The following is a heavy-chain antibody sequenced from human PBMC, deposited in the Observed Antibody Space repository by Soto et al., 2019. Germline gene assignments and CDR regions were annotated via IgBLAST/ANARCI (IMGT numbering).Heavy chain of an antibody. CDR1: GGSFSSDSFI. J-gene: IGHJ6*02. Sequence: SETLSLTCSVSGGSFSSDSFIWSWVRQFPGKGLEWIGYIYYSGTTYYNPSLRSRVIRSVDTSKNQFSLKLSSVAAADTAVYYCARDHKWDGMDVWGQGTTVTVSS. CDR2: IYYSGTT. D-gene: IGHD1-26*01. CDR3: ARDHKWDGMDV. V-gene: IGHV4-31*03.